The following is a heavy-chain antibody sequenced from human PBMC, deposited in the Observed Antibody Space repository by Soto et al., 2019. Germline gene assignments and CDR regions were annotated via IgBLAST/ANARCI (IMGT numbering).Heavy chain of an antibody. CDR3: ARDGSSSWYLDAFDI. Sequence: ASVKVSCKASGYTFTSYAMHWVRQAPGQRLEWMGWINAGNGNTKYSQKFQARVTITRDISASTAYMELSSLRSEDTAVYYCARDGSSSWYLDAFDIWGQGTMVTVSS. CDR1: GYTFTSYA. CDR2: INAGNGNT. J-gene: IGHJ3*02. V-gene: IGHV1-3*01. D-gene: IGHD6-13*01.